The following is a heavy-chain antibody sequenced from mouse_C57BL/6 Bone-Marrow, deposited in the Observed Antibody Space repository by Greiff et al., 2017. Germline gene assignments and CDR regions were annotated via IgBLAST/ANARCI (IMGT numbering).Heavy chain of an antibody. D-gene: IGHD3-2*02. CDR1: GFTFSDYY. CDR3: ARHKASSGYWFAY. V-gene: IGHV5-12*01. J-gene: IGHJ3*01. Sequence: EVMLVESGGGLVQPGGSLKLSCAASGFTFSDYYMYWVRQTPEKRLEWVAYISNGGGSTYYPDTVKGRFTISRDNAKNTLYLQMSRLKSEDTAMYYCARHKASSGYWFAYWGQGTLVTVSA. CDR2: ISNGGGST.